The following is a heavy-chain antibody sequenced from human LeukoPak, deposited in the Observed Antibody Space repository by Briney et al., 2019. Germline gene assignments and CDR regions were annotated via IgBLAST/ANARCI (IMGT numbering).Heavy chain of an antibody. CDR1: GFTFSSYS. D-gene: IGHD3-9*01. V-gene: IGHV3-21*01. CDR2: ISSSSSYI. J-gene: IGHJ6*02. CDR3: AGDPQGNYDILTGYYLPSDYYGMDV. Sequence: GGSLRLSCAASGFTFSSYSMNWVRQAPGKGLEWVSSISSSSSYIYYADSVKGRFTISRDNAKNSLYLQMNSLRAEDTAVYYCAGDPQGNYDILTGYYLPSDYYGMDVWGQGTTVTVFS.